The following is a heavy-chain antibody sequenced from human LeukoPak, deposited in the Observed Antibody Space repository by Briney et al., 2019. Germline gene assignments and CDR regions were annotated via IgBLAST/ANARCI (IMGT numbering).Heavy chain of an antibody. Sequence: GGSLRLSCAASGFTFSSYAMTWVRQAPGKGLEWVSSIIVSGSNTYYADSVKGRFTISRDNSKNTLYLQMNSLRAEDTAVYYCAKGVLRKGGDYWGQRTLVTVSS. CDR2: IIVSGSNT. CDR1: GFTFSSYA. V-gene: IGHV3-23*01. D-gene: IGHD3-16*01. CDR3: AKGVLRKGGDY. J-gene: IGHJ4*02.